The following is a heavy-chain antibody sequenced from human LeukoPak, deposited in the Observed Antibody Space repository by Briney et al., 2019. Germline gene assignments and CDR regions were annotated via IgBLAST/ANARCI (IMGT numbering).Heavy chain of an antibody. CDR3: ARLNDYGDYDDDY. J-gene: IGHJ4*02. V-gene: IGHV4-4*07. D-gene: IGHD4-17*01. CDR2: ISASGAI. CDR1: GASITSQF. Sequence: SETLSLTCTVSGASITSQFWNWIRQPAGEGLEFVGLISASGAINFNLSLKSRVTMSIDTSKNQFSLKLSSVTAADTAVYYCARLNDYGDYDDDYWGQGTLVTVSS.